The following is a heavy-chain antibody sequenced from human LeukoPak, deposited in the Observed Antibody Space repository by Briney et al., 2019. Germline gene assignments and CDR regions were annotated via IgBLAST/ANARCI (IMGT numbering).Heavy chain of an antibody. CDR3: ARGRQHYYYYGMDV. V-gene: IGHV4-34*01. Sequence: PSETLSLTCAVYGGSFSGYYWSWIRQPPGKGPEWIGEINHSGSTNYNPSLKSRVTISVDTSKNQFSLKLSSVTAADTAVYYCARGRQHYYYYGMDVWGQGTTVTVSS. CDR1: GGSFSGYY. J-gene: IGHJ6*02. CDR2: INHSGST.